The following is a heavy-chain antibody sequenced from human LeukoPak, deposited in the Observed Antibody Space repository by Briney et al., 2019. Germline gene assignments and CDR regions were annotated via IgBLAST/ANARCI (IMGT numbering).Heavy chain of an antibody. CDR2: ISYSGST. CDR1: GGSISSSSYY. V-gene: IGHV4-39*01. Sequence: ASETLSLTCTVSGGSISSSSYYWGWIRQPPGKGLEWIGSISYSGSTYYNPSLKSRVTISVDTSKNQFSLKLSSVTAADTAVYYCARGGSSSSSRWHNKDRLATLSGRYYFDYWGQGTLVTVSS. J-gene: IGHJ4*02. CDR3: ARGGSSSSSRWHNKDRLATLSGRYYFDY. D-gene: IGHD6-6*01.